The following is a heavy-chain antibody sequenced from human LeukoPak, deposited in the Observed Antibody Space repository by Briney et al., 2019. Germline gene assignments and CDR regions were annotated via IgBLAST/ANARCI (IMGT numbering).Heavy chain of an antibody. V-gene: IGHV3-21*01. J-gene: IGHJ4*02. CDR1: GFTFSDYI. CDR3: ARDLEAANTYYFDY. D-gene: IGHD6-13*01. Sequence: GGSLRLSCAASGFTFSDYIMNWVRQAPGKGLEWVSYISSSSNYIYYADSVKGRFTISRDNAKNSLYLQMNSLRAEDTAVYYCARDLEAANTYYFDYWGQGTMVTVSS. CDR2: ISSSSNYI.